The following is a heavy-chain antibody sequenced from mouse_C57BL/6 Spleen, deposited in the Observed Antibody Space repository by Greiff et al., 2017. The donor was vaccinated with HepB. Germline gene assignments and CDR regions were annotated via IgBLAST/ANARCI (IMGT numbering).Heavy chain of an antibody. Sequence: EVHLVESGGGLVQPKGSLKLSCAASGFSFNTYAMNWVRQAPGKGLEWVARIRSKSNNYATYYADSVKDRFTISRDDSESMLYLQMNNLKTEDTAMYYCVRREDYYGSSLFYAMDYWGQGTSVTVSS. CDR3: VRREDYYGSSLFYAMDY. V-gene: IGHV10-1*01. D-gene: IGHD1-1*01. CDR2: IRSKSNNYAT. J-gene: IGHJ4*01. CDR1: GFSFNTYA.